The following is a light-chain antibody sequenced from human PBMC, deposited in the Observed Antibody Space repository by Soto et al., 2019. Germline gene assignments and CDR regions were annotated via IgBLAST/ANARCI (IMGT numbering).Light chain of an antibody. CDR3: SSFAGNNNLV. V-gene: IGLV2-8*01. CDR2: EVS. Sequence: QSALTQPPSASGSPGQSVTISCTGTSSDVGGYNYVSWYQQHPGKAPKLMISEVSKRPSGVPDRFSGSKSGNTASLTVSGLQAEDEADCYCSSFAGNNNLVFGAGTKLTVL. J-gene: IGLJ2*01. CDR1: SSDVGGYNY.